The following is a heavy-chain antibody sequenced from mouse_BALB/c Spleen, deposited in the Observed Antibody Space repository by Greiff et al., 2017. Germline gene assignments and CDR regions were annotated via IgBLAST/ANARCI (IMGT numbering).Heavy chain of an antibody. J-gene: IGHJ3*01. V-gene: IGHV1-87*01. D-gene: IGHD2-10*02. CDR3: AKGEYGNYGAY. CDR2: IYPGDGDT. Sequence: VQLQQSGAELARPGASVKLSCKASGYTFTSYWMQWVKQRPGQGLEWIGAIYPGDGDTRYTQKFKGKATLTADKSSSTAYMQLSSLASEDSAVYYCAKGEYGNYGAYWGQGTLVTVSA. CDR1: GYTFTSYW.